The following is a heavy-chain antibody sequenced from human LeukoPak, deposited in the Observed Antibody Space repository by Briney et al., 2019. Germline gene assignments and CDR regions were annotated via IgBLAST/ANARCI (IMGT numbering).Heavy chain of an antibody. D-gene: IGHD2-2*01. CDR3: AKRYCSSTTCYDDRGAFDY. J-gene: IGHJ4*02. CDR2: INDSGNT. V-gene: IGHV4-39*01. CDR1: GGSISGNNYY. Sequence: SETLSLTCTVSGGSISGNNYYWGWIRQPPGQGLEWIGSINDSGNTYYNPSLNSRVTISVDTSKNQFSLNLSSVTAADTAVYYCAKRYCSSTTCYDDRGAFDYWGQGTLVTVS.